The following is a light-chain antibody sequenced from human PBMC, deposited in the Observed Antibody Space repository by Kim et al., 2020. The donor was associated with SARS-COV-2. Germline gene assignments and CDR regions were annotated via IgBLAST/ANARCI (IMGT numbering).Light chain of an antibody. Sequence: SYELIQPPSVSVAPGKTARITCGGNNIGSKSVHWYQQKPGQAPVLVIYYDSDRPSGIPERFSGSNSGNTATLTISRVEAGDEADYYCQVWDSSSDRVFGGGTQLTVL. CDR2: YDS. CDR1: NIGSKS. J-gene: IGLJ3*02. V-gene: IGLV3-21*04. CDR3: QVWDSSSDRV.